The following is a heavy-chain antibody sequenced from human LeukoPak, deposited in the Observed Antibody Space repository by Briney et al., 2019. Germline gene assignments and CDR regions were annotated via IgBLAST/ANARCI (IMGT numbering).Heavy chain of an antibody. D-gene: IGHD3-22*01. J-gene: IGHJ4*02. V-gene: IGHV1-24*01. Sequence: GASVKVSCKVSGYTLTELSMHWVRQAPGKGLEWMGGFDPEDSETIYAQKFQGRVTMTTDTSTSTAYMEMRSLKSDDTAVYYCARDLTHRRNYDNSGYQIVPALWGQGTLVTVSS. CDR3: ARDLTHRRNYDNSGYQIVPAL. CDR1: GYTLTELS. CDR2: FDPEDSET.